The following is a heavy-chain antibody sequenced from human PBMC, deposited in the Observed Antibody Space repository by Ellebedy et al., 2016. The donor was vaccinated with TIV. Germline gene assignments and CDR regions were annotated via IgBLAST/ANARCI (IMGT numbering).Heavy chain of an antibody. D-gene: IGHD6-6*01. CDR3: ARGDSSSSRVYY. CDR1: GGSVNSGDSY. J-gene: IGHJ4*02. Sequence: SETLSLTCTVSGGSVNSGDSYWSWVRQSPGKGLEWIGYIYSSGSTYYNPSLKSRVTISVDTSKNHFSLRLSSVTAADTAVYYCARGDSSSSRVYYWGQGTLVTVSS. CDR2: IYSSGST. V-gene: IGHV4-30-4*01.